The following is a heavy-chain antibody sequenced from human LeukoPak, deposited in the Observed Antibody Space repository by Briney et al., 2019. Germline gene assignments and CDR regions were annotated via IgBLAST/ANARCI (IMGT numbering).Heavy chain of an antibody. D-gene: IGHD6-19*01. CDR1: AYSFTTYW. CDR2: IYPSDSDT. V-gene: IGHV5-51*01. CDR3: VRRVGIAEAGTHFDY. J-gene: IGHJ4*02. Sequence: GGSPLISCKGAAYSFTTYWSSRLGRKPGESVVGLVTIYPSDSDTRYSQSFQGQVSNSADRSINTAYLQWRSLKASDTAMFYCVRRVGIAEAGTHFDYWGQGTLVTVSS.